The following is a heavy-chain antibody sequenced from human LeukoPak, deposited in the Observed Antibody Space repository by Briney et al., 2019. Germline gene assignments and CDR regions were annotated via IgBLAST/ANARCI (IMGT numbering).Heavy chain of an antibody. J-gene: IGHJ4*02. V-gene: IGHV4-61*02. Sequence: SQTLSLTCTVSGGSISSGSYYWSWIRQPAGKGLEWIGRIYTSGSTNYNPSLKSRVTMSVDTSKNQFSLKLSSVTAADTAVYYCASTTRRGYSYGSLDYWGQGTLVTVSS. CDR1: GGSISSGSYY. D-gene: IGHD5-18*01. CDR3: ASTTRRGYSYGSLDY. CDR2: IYTSGST.